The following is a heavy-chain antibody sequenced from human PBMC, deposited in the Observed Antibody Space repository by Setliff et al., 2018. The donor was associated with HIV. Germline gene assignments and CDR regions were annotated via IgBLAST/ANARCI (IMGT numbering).Heavy chain of an antibody. CDR1: GFTFNNYD. CDR2: VGTAGDT. CDR3: ARRAGYTSSWYREDYFYMDV. V-gene: IGHV3-13*01. J-gene: IGHJ6*03. D-gene: IGHD6-13*01. Sequence: PGGSLRLSCAASGFTFNNYDMHWVRQASGNGLEWVSTVGTAGDTYYPGSVKGRFTISRENARDSLYLQMNSLRAGDTAVYYCARRAGYTSSWYREDYFYMDVWGKGTTVTAP.